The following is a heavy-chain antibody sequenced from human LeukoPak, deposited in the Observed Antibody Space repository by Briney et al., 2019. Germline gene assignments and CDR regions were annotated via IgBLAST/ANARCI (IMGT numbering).Heavy chain of an antibody. CDR3: AREDYGGNSGLNLPFDY. CDR1: GGSFSGYY. Sequence: SETLSLTCAVYGGSFSGYYWGWIRQPPGKGLEWIGEINHSGSTNYNPSLKSRVTISVDTSKNQFSLKLSSVTAADTAVYYCAREDYGGNSGLNLPFDYWGQGTLVTVSS. J-gene: IGHJ4*02. V-gene: IGHV4-34*01. D-gene: IGHD4-23*01. CDR2: INHSGST.